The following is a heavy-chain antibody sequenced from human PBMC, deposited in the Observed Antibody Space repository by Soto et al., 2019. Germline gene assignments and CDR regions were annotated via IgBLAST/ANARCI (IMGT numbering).Heavy chain of an antibody. CDR1: GGSISGDYY. CDR3: PMGGARWPGYFDS. J-gene: IGHJ4*02. V-gene: IGHV4-30-4*08. CDR2: IYYSVSS. Sequence: QVRLHESGPGLVKPSQTLSLTCSVSGGSISGDYYWSWIRLSPQNGLEWIGYIYYSVSSYSNPALQSRLSRSLDTSKSQFPLKLRSVPAADTAVYYFPMGGARWPGYFDSWGKGALVAVSS. D-gene: IGHD3-16*01.